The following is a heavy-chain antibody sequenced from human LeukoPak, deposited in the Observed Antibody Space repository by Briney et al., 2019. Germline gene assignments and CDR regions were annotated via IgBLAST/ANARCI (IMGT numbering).Heavy chain of an antibody. CDR2: IYHSGSI. CDR1: GGSISSGGYS. D-gene: IGHD3-3*02. CDR3: ARATLEEGDAFDI. J-gene: IGHJ3*02. V-gene: IGHV4-30-2*01. Sequence: SQTLSLTCAVSGGSISSGGYSWSWIRQPPGKGLEWIGYIYHSGSIYYNPFLKSRVTISVDRSKNQFSLKLSSVTAADTAVYYCARATLEEGDAFDIWGQGTMVTVSS.